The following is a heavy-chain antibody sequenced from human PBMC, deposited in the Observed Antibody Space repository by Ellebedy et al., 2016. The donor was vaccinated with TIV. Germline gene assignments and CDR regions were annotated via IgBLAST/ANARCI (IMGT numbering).Heavy chain of an antibody. CDR2: ISSSSSYI. CDR3: ASYPQWELRGPRDAFDI. Sequence: GESLKISXAASGFTFSSYSMNWVRQAPGKGLEWVSSISSSSSYIYYADSVKGRFTISRDNAKNSLYLQMNSLRAEDTAVYYCASYPQWELRGPRDAFDIWGQGTMVTVSS. J-gene: IGHJ3*02. CDR1: GFTFSSYS. V-gene: IGHV3-21*01. D-gene: IGHD1-26*01.